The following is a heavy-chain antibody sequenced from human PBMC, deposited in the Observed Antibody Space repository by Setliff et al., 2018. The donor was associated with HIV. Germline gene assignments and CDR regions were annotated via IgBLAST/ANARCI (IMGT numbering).Heavy chain of an antibody. Sequence: ASVKVSCKASGYTFISYTMHWVRQAPGQRLEWMGWMNPNSGNTAYAQKFQGRLTMTRDTSKTTSYMELRSLTSEDTAIYYCATHQGFLGSGIHWFDPWGQGTLVTVSS. J-gene: IGHJ5*02. CDR1: GYTFISYT. D-gene: IGHD3-10*01. CDR3: ATHQGFLGSGIHWFDP. V-gene: IGHV1-8*01. CDR2: MNPNSGNT.